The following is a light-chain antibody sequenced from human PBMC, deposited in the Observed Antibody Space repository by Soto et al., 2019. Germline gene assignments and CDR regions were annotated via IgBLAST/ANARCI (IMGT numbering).Light chain of an antibody. CDR1: SRDVGGYNY. Sequence: QSALTQPRSVSGSPGQSVTISCTGTSRDVGGYNYVSWYQQHPGNAPKLIIFDVSKRPSGVPDRFSGSKSGNTASLTISGLQPDDESHYYCCSSADTYTVVFGGGTKLTVL. J-gene: IGLJ3*02. V-gene: IGLV2-11*01. CDR3: CSSADTYTVV. CDR2: DVS.